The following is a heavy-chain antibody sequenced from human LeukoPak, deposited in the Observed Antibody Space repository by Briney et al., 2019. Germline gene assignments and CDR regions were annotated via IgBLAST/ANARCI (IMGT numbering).Heavy chain of an antibody. CDR2: IYYSGST. CDR1: GGSISRGGYY. Sequence: SQTLSLTCTVSGGSISRGGYYWSWIRQHPGKGLEWIGYIYYSGSTYYNPSLKSRVTISVDTSKNQFSRKLSSVTAADTAVYYCARVTTMTTVTTHYYYGMDVWGQGTTVTVSS. V-gene: IGHV4-31*03. D-gene: IGHD4-11*01. J-gene: IGHJ6*02. CDR3: ARVTTMTTVTTHYYYGMDV.